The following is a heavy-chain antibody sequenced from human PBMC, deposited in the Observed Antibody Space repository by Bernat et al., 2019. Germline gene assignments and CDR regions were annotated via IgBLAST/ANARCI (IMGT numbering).Heavy chain of an antibody. Sequence: GFTFSSYAIHWVRQAPVKGLEWVSVISYDGSNKYYADSVKGRFTISRDNSKNTLYLQMNSLRAEETAVYYCAREVWDGDYVLDYWG. CDR3: AREVWDGDYVLDY. J-gene: IGHJ4*01. CDR2: ISYDGSNK. V-gene: IGHV3-30*01. D-gene: IGHD4-17*01. CDR1: GFTFSSYA.